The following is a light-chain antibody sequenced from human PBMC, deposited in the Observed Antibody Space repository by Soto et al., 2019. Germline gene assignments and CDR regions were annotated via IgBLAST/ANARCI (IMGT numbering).Light chain of an antibody. CDR2: DVN. CDR3: SSYTSSSTRGV. Sequence: QSVLTQPASVSGSPGQSITISCTGTSSDVGGYNYVSWYQQHPGKAPKLMIYDVNNRPSGVSDRFSGSKSGNTASLTISGLQAEDEADYYCSSYTSSSTRGVFGTGTKLTVL. V-gene: IGLV2-14*01. J-gene: IGLJ1*01. CDR1: SSDVGGYNY.